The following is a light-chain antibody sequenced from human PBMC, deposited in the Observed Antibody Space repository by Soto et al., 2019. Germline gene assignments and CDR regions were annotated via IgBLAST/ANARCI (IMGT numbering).Light chain of an antibody. CDR3: QQYSRSPFT. J-gene: IGKJ2*01. CDR2: GAS. V-gene: IGKV3-20*01. Sequence: EIVLTQSPGTLSLSPEERATLSCRASQSVSSNYLAWYQQKPGQAPRLLIYGASSRAAGIPDRFSDSGSGTDFTLTISRLEPEDFAVYYCQQYSRSPFTFGQGTKLEIK. CDR1: QSVSSNY.